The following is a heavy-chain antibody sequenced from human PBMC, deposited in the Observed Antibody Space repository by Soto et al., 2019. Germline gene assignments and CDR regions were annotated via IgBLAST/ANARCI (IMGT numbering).Heavy chain of an antibody. J-gene: IGHJ3*02. D-gene: IGHD2-15*01. CDR3: AKSRGVVAATFDAFDI. CDR1: GFTFSSYA. V-gene: IGHV3-23*01. CDR2: IRGSGGST. Sequence: GGSLRLSCAASGFTFSSYAMSWVRQAPGKGLEWVSAIRGSGGSTYYADSVKGRFTISRDNSKNTLYLQMNSLRAEDTAVYYCAKSRGVVAATFDAFDIWGQGTMVTVSS.